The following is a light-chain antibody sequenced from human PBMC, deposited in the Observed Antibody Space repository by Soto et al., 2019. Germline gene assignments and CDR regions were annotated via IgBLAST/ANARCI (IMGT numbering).Light chain of an antibody. CDR3: SSYTFSSGV. V-gene: IGLV2-14*01. CDR1: SSDVGGYNY. Sequence: QSALTQPASVSGSPGQSITISCTGTSSDVGGYNYVSWYQQHPGKAPKLMIYEVSNRPSGVSNRFSGSKSGNTASLTISGLQAEDEADYYCSSYTFSSGVFGGGTKLTVL. J-gene: IGLJ2*01. CDR2: EVS.